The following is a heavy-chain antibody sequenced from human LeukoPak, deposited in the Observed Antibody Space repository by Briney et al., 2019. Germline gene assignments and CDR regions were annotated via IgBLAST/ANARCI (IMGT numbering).Heavy chain of an antibody. V-gene: IGHV4-4*07. CDR1: GGSISLYY. CDR2: IYFRGST. Sequence: SETLSLTCTVSGGSISLYYWSWIRQPAGKGLEWIGRIYFRGSTNYSPSLRSRVTISVDTSKNQFSLKLASVTVADAAIYYCARERILGGKYSFDFWGQGALVTVSS. D-gene: IGHD3-10*01. CDR3: ARERILGGKYSFDF. J-gene: IGHJ4*02.